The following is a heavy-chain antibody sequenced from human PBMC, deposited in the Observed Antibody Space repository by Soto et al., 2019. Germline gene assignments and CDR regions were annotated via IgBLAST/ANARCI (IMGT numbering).Heavy chain of an antibody. D-gene: IGHD1-1*01. CDR1: GGSFSGYY. CDR2: INHSGST. V-gene: IGHV4-34*01. Sequence: PSETLSLTCAVYGGSFSGYYWSWIRQPPGKGLEWIGEINHSGSTNYNPSLKSRVTISVDTSKNQFSLKLSSVTAADTAVYYCARRPQLERPVAAFDIWGLGTTVTVSS. J-gene: IGHJ3*02. CDR3: ARRPQLERPVAAFDI.